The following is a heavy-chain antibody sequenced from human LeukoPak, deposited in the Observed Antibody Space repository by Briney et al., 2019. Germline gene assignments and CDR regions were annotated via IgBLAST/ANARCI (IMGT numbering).Heavy chain of an antibody. J-gene: IGHJ4*02. CDR3: TTDDRGYSYAPRY. CDR2: IKSEPDGGTT. V-gene: IGHV3-15*01. CDR1: GFTFSSYP. Sequence: GGSLRLSCAASGFTFSSYPMNWVRQAPGKGLEWVGRIKSEPDGGTTDYAAPVKGKFTISRDDSKNTLYLQMNSLRAEDTALYYCTTDDRGYSYAPRYWGQGTLVTVSS. D-gene: IGHD5-18*01.